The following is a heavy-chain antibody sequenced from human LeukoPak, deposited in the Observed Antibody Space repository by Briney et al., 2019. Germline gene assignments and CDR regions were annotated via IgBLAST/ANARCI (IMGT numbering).Heavy chain of an antibody. CDR1: GGSISSGDYY. CDR2: IHYSGNT. D-gene: IGHD4-17*01. V-gene: IGHV4-61*08. Sequence: SETLSLTCTVSGGSISSGDYYWSWIRQPPGKGLEWVGHIHYSGNTDYNPSLKSRVSISLDVSKNQFSLNLNSVTAADTAVYYCARAGGVTTAPLDLDIWGRGTLVTVSA. J-gene: IGHJ2*01. CDR3: ARAGGVTTAPLDLDI.